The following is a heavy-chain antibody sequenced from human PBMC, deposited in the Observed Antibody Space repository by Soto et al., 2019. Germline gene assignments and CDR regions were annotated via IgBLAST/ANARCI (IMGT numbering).Heavy chain of an antibody. Sequence: QLQLKESGSGLVKPSQTLSLTCAVSGGSISSGGYYWSWIRQPPGKGLEWIGYIYHSGSTYYNPSLKSRVTISVDRSKNQFSLKLSSVTAADTAVYYCAAGGGLPRYYWGQGTLVTVSS. CDR2: IYHSGST. CDR1: GGSISSGGYY. D-gene: IGHD5-12*01. V-gene: IGHV4-30-2*01. J-gene: IGHJ4*02. CDR3: AAGGGLPRYY.